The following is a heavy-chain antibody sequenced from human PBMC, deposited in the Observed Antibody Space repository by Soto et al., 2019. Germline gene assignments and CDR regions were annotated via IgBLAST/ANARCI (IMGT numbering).Heavy chain of an antibody. V-gene: IGHV4-34*01. CDR1: GGSFSGYY. CDR2: ITHSGST. D-gene: IGHD2-2*01. Sequence: QVQLQQWGAGLLKPSETLSLTCAVYGGSFSGYYWSWIRQPPGKGLEWIGEITHSGSTNYNPSLKRRVTISVDTSTTQFSLKLSSVTAAVTAVYYCARSVVPAAINYYYMDVWGKGTTVTVSS. J-gene: IGHJ6*03. CDR3: ARSVVPAAINYYYMDV.